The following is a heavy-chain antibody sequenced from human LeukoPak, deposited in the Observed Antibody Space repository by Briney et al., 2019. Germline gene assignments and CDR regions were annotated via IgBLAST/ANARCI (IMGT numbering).Heavy chain of an antibody. V-gene: IGHV1-69*06. CDR1: GGIFSSYA. D-gene: IGHD2-2*01. CDR3: ARVPQYCSSTSCYESDP. CDR2: IIPIFGTA. J-gene: IGHJ5*02. Sequence: SVKVSCKASGGIFSSYAISWVRQAPGQGLEWMGGIIPIFGTANYAQKFQGRVTITADKSTSTAYMELSSLRSEDTAVYYCARVPQYCSSTSCYESDPWGQGTLVTVSS.